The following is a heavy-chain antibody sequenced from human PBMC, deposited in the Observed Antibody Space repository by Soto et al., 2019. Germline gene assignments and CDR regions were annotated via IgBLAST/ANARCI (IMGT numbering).Heavy chain of an antibody. D-gene: IGHD4-17*01. CDR1: GFTFSSYG. CDR2: IWYDGSNK. J-gene: IGHJ4*02. Sequence: GGSLRLSCAASGFTFSSYGMHWVRQAPGKGLEWVAVIWYDGSNKYYADSVKGRFTISRDNSKNTLYLQMNSLRAEDTAVYYCARDHGIYGEGIFDYWGQGTLVTVSS. V-gene: IGHV3-33*01. CDR3: ARDHGIYGEGIFDY.